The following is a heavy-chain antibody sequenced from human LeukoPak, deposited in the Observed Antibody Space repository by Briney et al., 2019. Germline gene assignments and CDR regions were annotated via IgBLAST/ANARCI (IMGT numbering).Heavy chain of an antibody. D-gene: IGHD4-17*01. CDR1: GFSFISYG. Sequence: GGSLRLSCAASGFSFISYGMHWVRQAPGKGLEWVGVISDDGRSKDYADSVKGRFTISRDNSKDTLHLQMNSLRAEDTAVYYCAKRPSDYGDYVSYFDYWGRGTLVTVSS. J-gene: IGHJ4*02. CDR2: ISDDGRSK. CDR3: AKRPSDYGDYVSYFDY. V-gene: IGHV3-30*18.